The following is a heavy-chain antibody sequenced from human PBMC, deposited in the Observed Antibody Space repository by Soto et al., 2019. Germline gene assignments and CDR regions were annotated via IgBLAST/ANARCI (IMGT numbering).Heavy chain of an antibody. CDR2: TYYRSKWFN. V-gene: IGHV6-1*01. CDR1: GDSVSTNSVT. D-gene: IGHD3-3*01. CDR3: ARDRWTNYDFWSGPPYYYYYYGMDV. J-gene: IGHJ6*02. Sequence: SQTLSLTCAISGDSVSTNSVTWNWIRQSPSRGLEWLGRTYYRSKWFNDYAVSVKSRITINPDTSKNQFSLQLNSVTPEDTAVYYCARDRWTNYDFWSGPPYYYYYYGMDVWGQGTTVTVS.